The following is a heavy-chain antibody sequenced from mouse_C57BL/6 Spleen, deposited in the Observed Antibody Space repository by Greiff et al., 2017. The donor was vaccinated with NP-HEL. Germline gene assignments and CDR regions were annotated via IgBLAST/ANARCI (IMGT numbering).Heavy chain of an antibody. CDR3: ARSGESVDYFDY. CDR2: IHPNSGST. J-gene: IGHJ2*01. Sequence: QVQLQQPGAELVKPGASVKLSCKASGYTFTSYWMHWVKQRPGQGLEWIGMIHPNSGSTNYNEKFKSKATLTVDKSSSTAYMQLSSLTSEYSAVYYCARSGESVDYFDYWGQGTTLTVSS. CDR1: GYTFTSYW. V-gene: IGHV1-64*01. D-gene: IGHD1-1*01.